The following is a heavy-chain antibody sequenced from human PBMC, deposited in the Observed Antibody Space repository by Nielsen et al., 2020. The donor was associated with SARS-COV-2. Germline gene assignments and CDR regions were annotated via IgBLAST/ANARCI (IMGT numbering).Heavy chain of an antibody. CDR3: ARVKYYYDSSGLYFGWFDA. J-gene: IGHJ5*02. V-gene: IGHV1-8*01. CDR2: MNPHSGDT. Sequence: ASVKVSCKASGYTFTSYDINWVRQATGQGLEWMGWMNPHSGDTGYAKKFQGRVTMTWNTSISTAYMELSSLRSEDTVVYYCARVKYYYDSSGLYFGWFDAWGQGTPVTVSS. D-gene: IGHD3-22*01. CDR1: GYTFTSYD.